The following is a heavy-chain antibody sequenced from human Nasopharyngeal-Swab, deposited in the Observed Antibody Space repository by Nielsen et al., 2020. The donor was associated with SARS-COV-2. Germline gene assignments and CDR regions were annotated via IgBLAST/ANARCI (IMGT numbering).Heavy chain of an antibody. V-gene: IGHV3-7*03. Sequence: GGSLRLSCAASVFTFSSYCMSWVRQAPGKGLEWVSNIKQDGSEKYYVDSVKGRFTISRDNAKNSLYLQMNSLRAEDTAVYYCARDKGIDFCSGLGVSGIDVWGQGTTVTVSS. CDR2: IKQDGSEK. CDR1: VFTFSSYC. CDR3: ARDKGIDFCSGLGVSGIDV. D-gene: IGHD3-3*01. J-gene: IGHJ6*02.